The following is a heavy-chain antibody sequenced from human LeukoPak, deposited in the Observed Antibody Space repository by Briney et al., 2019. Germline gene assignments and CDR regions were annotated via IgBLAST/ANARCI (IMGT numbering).Heavy chain of an antibody. V-gene: IGHV4-4*07. CDR2: IYSSGTT. CDR1: GGSLSPYY. CDR3: ARSPRDPYDSSGYSTLYYFDY. Sequence: SETLSLTCTISGGSLSPYYWNWIRQPAGKGLEWIGRIYSSGTTNYNPSLRSRVSMSVDTSKNQFSLKLSSVTAADTAVYYCARSPRDPYDSSGYSTLYYFDYWGQGTLVTVSS. J-gene: IGHJ4*02. D-gene: IGHD3-22*01.